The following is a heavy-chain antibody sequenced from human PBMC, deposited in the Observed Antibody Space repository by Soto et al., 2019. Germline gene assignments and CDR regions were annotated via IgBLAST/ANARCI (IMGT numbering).Heavy chain of an antibody. CDR1: GGSISSSSYY. Sequence: SETLSLTCTVSGGSISSSSYYWGWIRQPPGKGLEWIGSIYYSGSTYYNPSLKSRVTISVDTSKNQFSLKLSSVTAADTAVYYCASRSEYSGYDNNPDYWGQETLVTVSS. V-gene: IGHV4-39*01. CDR3: ASRSEYSGYDNNPDY. CDR2: IYYSGST. D-gene: IGHD5-12*01. J-gene: IGHJ4*02.